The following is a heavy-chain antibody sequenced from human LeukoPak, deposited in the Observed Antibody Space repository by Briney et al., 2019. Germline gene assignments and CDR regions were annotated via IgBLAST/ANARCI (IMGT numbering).Heavy chain of an antibody. CDR2: INPNSGGT. CDR3: ARGYSGYDWGSAY. D-gene: IGHD5-12*01. CDR1: GYTFTGYY. J-gene: IGHJ4*02. V-gene: IGHV1-2*02. Sequence: ASVKVSCKASGYTFTGYYMHWVRQAPGQGLEWMGWINPNSGGTNYAQKFQGRVTMTRDTSISTAYMELSRLRSEDTAVYYCARGYSGYDWGSAYWGQGTLVTVSS.